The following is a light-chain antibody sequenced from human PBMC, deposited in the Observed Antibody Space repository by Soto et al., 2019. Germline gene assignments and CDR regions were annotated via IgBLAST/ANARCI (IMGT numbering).Light chain of an antibody. Sequence: EIVMTQSPATLSVSPGEIATLSFRASQSVSIHLAWYQQTPGQAPRLLIYGASTRATGIPVRFSGSASGTEFTLTISSLQSEDFTVYYCQQYNKWPLTFGQGTKVDIK. CDR2: GAS. V-gene: IGKV3-15*01. J-gene: IGKJ1*01. CDR1: QSVSIH. CDR3: QQYNKWPLT.